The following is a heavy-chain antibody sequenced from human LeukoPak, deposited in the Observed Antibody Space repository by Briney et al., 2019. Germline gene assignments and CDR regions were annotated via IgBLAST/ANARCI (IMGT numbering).Heavy chain of an antibody. Sequence: ASVTVSCRASGYTFNGYYMHWVRQAPGQGLEWMGWINPNSGGTNYAQQFQGRVTMTRDTSISTAYMELSRLRSDDTAVYYCARVSCGWCQAFDYWGQGTLVTVSS. V-gene: IGHV1-2*02. CDR1: GYTFNGYY. D-gene: IGHD6-19*01. J-gene: IGHJ4*02. CDR3: ARVSCGWCQAFDY. CDR2: INPNSGGT.